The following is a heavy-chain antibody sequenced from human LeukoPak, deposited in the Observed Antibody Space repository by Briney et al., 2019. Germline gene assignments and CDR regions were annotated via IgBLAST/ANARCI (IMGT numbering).Heavy chain of an antibody. D-gene: IGHD3-10*01. V-gene: IGHV3-23*01. CDR3: AREPYYGSGSYYKPLADY. Sequence: PGGSLRLSCAASGFTFSSYAMSWVRQAPGKGLEWVSAISGSGGSTYYADSVKGRFTISRDNSKNTLYLQMNSLRAEDTAVYYCAREPYYGSGSYYKPLADYWGQGTLVTVSS. J-gene: IGHJ4*02. CDR1: GFTFSSYA. CDR2: ISGSGGST.